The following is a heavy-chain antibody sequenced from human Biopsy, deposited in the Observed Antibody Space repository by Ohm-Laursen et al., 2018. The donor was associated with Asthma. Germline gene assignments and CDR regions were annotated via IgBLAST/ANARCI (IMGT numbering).Heavy chain of an antibody. J-gene: IGHJ4*02. Sequence: SLRLSCAASGFTFSSSAMSWVRQAPGKGLERVSAITGSGGTTYYADSVRGRFTISRDNSKSTLFLQMDSLSAEDTAAYYCAKDFRGIAVAGDRGFDYWGQRTLVTVSS. D-gene: IGHD6-19*01. V-gene: IGHV3-23*01. CDR3: AKDFRGIAVAGDRGFDY. CDR1: GFTFSSSA. CDR2: ITGSGGTT.